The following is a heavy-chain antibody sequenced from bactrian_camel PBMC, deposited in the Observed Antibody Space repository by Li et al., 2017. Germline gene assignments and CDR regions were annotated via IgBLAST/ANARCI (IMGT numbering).Heavy chain of an antibody. V-gene: IGHV3S55*01. CDR1: EYTYTRYS. J-gene: IGHJ4*01. CDR2: IDSHRST. D-gene: IGHD3*01. CDR3: AADRLRCLTAKWDGEYAY. Sequence: HVQLVESGGGSSPAGGSLRPSCAASEYTYTRYSMGWFRQAPGKEHEGVAAIDSHRSTRYADSVKGRFSISKDNDKNTLYLQMSSLRPEDTGTYICAADRLRCLTAKWDGEYAYWAQGTQVTVS.